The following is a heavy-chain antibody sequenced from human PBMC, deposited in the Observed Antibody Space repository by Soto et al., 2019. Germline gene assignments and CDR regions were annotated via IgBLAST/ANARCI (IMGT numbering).Heavy chain of an antibody. D-gene: IGHD1-1*01. CDR1: GTSISSYY. CDR3: ARYNSSAIDY. J-gene: IGHJ4*02. V-gene: IGHV4-59*01. Sequence: PSETLSLTCTVSGTSISSYYWSWIRQPPGKGLEWIANIHYSGTTNYNPSLASRVTLSVDTSKNQFSLKMTSVTAADRAMYFCARYNSSAIDYWGRGTLVTVSS. CDR2: IHYSGTT.